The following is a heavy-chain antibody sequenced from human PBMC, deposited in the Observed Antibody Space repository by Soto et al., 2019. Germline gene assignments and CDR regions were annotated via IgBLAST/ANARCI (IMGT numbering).Heavy chain of an antibody. CDR3: ARRYNWNRLEDYYYMDV. CDR2: ISAYNGNT. J-gene: IGHJ6*03. Sequence: QVQLVQSGAEVKKPGASVKVSCKASGYTFTSYGISWVRQAPGQGLEWMGWISAYNGNTNYAQKLQGRVTMTTDTSTSTAYMELRSLRSEDTAVYYCARRYNWNRLEDYYYMDVWGKGTTVTVSS. D-gene: IGHD1-20*01. V-gene: IGHV1-18*01. CDR1: GYTFTSYG.